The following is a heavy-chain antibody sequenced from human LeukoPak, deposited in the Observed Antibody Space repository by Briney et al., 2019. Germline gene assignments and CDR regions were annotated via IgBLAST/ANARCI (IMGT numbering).Heavy chain of an antibody. CDR2: IIPIFGTA. D-gene: IGHD4-17*01. V-gene: IGHV1-69*13. Sequence: GASVKVSCKASGGTFSSYAISWVRQAPGQGLEWMGGIIPIFGTANYAQKFQGRVTITADESTSTAYMELSSLRSEDTAVYYCARWPRSFPDYGDYEGFDYWGQGTLVTVSS. CDR1: GGTFSSYA. J-gene: IGHJ4*02. CDR3: ARWPRSFPDYGDYEGFDY.